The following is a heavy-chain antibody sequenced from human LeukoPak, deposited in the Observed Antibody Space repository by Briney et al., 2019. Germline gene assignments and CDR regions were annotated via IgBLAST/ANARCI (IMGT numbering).Heavy chain of an antibody. V-gene: IGHV1-8*02. D-gene: IGHD6-13*01. CDR1: GYTFTNYD. CDR3: RIAAAAHAFDI. CDR2: MNANSGNT. J-gene: IGHJ3*02. Sequence: ASVKVSCKASGYTFTNYDINWVRQATGQGLEWLGWMNANSGNTGYAQKFQGRVTMTRHTSISTAYMELSSLRSEDTAVYYCRIAAAAHAFDIWGQGTMVTVSS.